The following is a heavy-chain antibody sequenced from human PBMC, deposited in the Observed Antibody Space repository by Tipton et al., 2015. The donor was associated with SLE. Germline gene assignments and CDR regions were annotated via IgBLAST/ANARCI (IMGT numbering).Heavy chain of an antibody. CDR1: GGSLSSSSYY. Sequence: TLSLTCSVSGGSLSSSSYYWGWIRQLPGKGLEWIGNIYYSGGIYYNPSLMSRITISVDTSKNQYSLKLSSVTAADTAVYYCARGDIRDCGPATCHTHFDFWGQGTLVTVSS. V-gene: IGHV4-39*07. D-gene: IGHD2-21*01. CDR2: IYYSGGI. J-gene: IGHJ4*02. CDR3: ARGDIRDCGPATCHTHFDF.